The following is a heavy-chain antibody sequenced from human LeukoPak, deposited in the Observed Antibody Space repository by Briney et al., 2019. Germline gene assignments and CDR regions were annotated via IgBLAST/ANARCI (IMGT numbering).Heavy chain of an antibody. Sequence: PGRSLRLACAASGFSFRTYGVGWVRHAPGEWLDWVSSITAGGDTFYADSVEGRFTISRDNSRDTLYLQMNSLRAEDTDIYYCASGSTPGNGYYFDSWGQGTLVTVSS. D-gene: IGHD3-10*01. CDR3: ASGSTPGNGYYFDS. V-gene: IGHV3-23*01. CDR2: ITAGGDT. J-gene: IGHJ4*02. CDR1: GFSFRTYG.